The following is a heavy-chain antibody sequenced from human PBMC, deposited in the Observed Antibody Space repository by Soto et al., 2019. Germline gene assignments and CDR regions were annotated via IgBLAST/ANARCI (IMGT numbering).Heavy chain of an antibody. J-gene: IGHJ6*02. CDR2: IIPIFGTA. CDR3: ARDWLYYYGSGSYGNHYGMDV. V-gene: IGHV1-69*13. CDR1: GGTFSSYA. Sequence: SVKVSCKASGGTFSSYAISWVRQAPGQGLEWMGGIIPIFGTANYAQKFQGRVTITADESTSTAYMELSSLRSEDTAVYYCARDWLYYYGSGSYGNHYGMDVWGQGTTVTVS. D-gene: IGHD3-10*01.